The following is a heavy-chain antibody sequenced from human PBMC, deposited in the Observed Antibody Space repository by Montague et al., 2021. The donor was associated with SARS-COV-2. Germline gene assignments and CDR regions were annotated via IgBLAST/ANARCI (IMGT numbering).Heavy chain of an antibody. V-gene: IGHV4-34*01. D-gene: IGHD2-2*01. J-gene: IGHJ3*01. CDR3: AKEREVVRAARTLVAFDL. CDR1: GGAFIVYY. CDR2: INHSGAA. Sequence: SETLSLTCAVYGGAFIVYYCSWIRQSPRGGLEWIADINHSGAANYNPSLKSRVSISVDTSKNQFTLKLTSVTAADTAMYYCAKEREVVRAARTLVAFDLWGQGTMVTVSS.